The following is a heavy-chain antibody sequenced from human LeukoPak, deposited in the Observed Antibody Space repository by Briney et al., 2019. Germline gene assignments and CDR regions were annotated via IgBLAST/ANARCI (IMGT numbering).Heavy chain of an antibody. V-gene: IGHV4-4*07. J-gene: IGHJ4*02. D-gene: IGHD3-22*01. Sequence: SETLSLTCTVSGGSISSYYWSWIRQPAGKGLEWIGCIYTSGSTNYNPSLKSRVTMSVDTSKNQFSLKLSSVTAADTAVYYCARDKYYDSSGYYLDYWGQGTLVTVSS. CDR2: IYTSGST. CDR1: GGSISSYY. CDR3: ARDKYYDSSGYYLDY.